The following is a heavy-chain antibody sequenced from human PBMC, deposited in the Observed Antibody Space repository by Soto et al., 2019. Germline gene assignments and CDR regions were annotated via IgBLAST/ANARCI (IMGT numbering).Heavy chain of an antibody. J-gene: IGHJ6*02. Sequence: SVKVSCKASGGTFSSYAISWVRQAPGQGLEWMGGIIPIFGTANYAQKFQGRVTIIADESTSTAYMELSSLRSDDTAVYYCARLIRYSRSLDGMEVWGQGTTVTVSS. CDR2: IIPIFGTA. CDR1: GGTFSSYA. D-gene: IGHD6-13*01. CDR3: ARLIRYSRSLDGMEV. V-gene: IGHV1-69*13.